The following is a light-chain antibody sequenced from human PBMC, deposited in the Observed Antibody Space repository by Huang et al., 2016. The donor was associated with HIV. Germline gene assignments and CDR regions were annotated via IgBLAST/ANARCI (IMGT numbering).Light chain of an antibody. CDR2: KVS. V-gene: IGKV2-30*01. CDR3: MQGTHWPPT. Sequence: DVVMTQSPLSLPVTLGQPASISCRSSESLVYSDGNTYLNWFQQRPGQPPRRLIYKVSNRDSGVPDRFSGSGSRTDFTLKISRVEAEDVGVYYCMQGTHWPPTFGQGTKVEIK. J-gene: IGKJ1*01. CDR1: ESLVYSDGNTY.